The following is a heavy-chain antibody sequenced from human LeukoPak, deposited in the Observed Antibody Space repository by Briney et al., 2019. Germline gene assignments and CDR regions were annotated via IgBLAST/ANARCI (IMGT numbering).Heavy chain of an antibody. D-gene: IGHD2-15*01. J-gene: IGHJ6*02. CDR3: ARAPYCSGGSCYFYYYYGMDV. V-gene: IGHV4-30-4*01. CDR1: GGSISSGDYY. Sequence: PSETLSLTCTVSGGSISSGDYYWSWLRQPPGTGLECIGYIYYSGSTYYDPSLKSRVTISVDTSKNQFSLKLSSVTAVDTAVYYCARAPYCSGGSCYFYYYYGMDVWGQGTTVTVSS. CDR2: IYYSGST.